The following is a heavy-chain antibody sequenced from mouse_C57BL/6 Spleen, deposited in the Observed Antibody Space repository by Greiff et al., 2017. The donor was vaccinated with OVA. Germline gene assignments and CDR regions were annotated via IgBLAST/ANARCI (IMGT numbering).Heavy chain of an antibody. CDR2: INPNNGGT. CDR1: GYTFTDYY. Sequence: EVQLQQSGPELVKPGASVKISCKASGYTFTDYYMNWVKQSHGKSLEWIGDINPNNGGTSYNQKFKGKATLTVDKSSSTAYMELRSLTSEDSAVYYCASFYYDYDEGYWGQGTTLTVSS. V-gene: IGHV1-26*01. CDR3: ASFYYDYDEGY. D-gene: IGHD2-4*01. J-gene: IGHJ2*01.